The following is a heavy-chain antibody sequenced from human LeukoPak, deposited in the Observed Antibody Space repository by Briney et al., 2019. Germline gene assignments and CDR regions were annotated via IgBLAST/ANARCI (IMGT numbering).Heavy chain of an antibody. CDR2: IYHSGST. D-gene: IGHD3-9*01. CDR3: ARARYDKSWFDP. J-gene: IGHJ5*02. CDR1: GYSISSGYS. Sequence: PSETLSLTCAVSGYSISSGYSWGWIRQPPGKGLEWIGSIYHSGSTYYNPSLKSRVTISVDTSKNQCSLKLSSVTAADTAVYYCARARYDKSWFDPWGQGTLVTVSS. V-gene: IGHV4-38-2*01.